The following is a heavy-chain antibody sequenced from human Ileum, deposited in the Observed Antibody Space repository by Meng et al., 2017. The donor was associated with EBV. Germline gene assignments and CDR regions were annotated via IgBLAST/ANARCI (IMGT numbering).Heavy chain of an antibody. CDR2: ISYDGGEK. Sequence: QVQLVESGGGVVQPGGSLRLSFAVSGFSFSAYPLHWVRQAPGKGLEWVALISYDGGEKYYADSVKGRFSISRGNSDNTLFLQMDSLRVEDTAVYYCARDTSTRVADSHWANNWVDPWGQGTLVTVSS. CDR1: GFSFSAYP. CDR3: ARDTSTRVADSHWANNWVDP. D-gene: IGHD3-22*01. V-gene: IGHV3-30*04. J-gene: IGHJ5*02.